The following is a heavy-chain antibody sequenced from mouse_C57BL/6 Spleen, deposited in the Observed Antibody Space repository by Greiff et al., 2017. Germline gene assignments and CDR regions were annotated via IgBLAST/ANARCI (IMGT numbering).Heavy chain of an antibody. V-gene: IGHV7-1*01. Sequence: EVKVVESGGGLVQSGRSLRLSCATSGFTFSDFYMEWVRQAPGKGLEWIAASRNKANDYTTEYSASVKGRFIVSRDTSQSILYLQMNALRAEDTAIYYCARDASLYGNFDVWGTGTTVTVSS. D-gene: IGHD2-1*01. J-gene: IGHJ1*03. CDR1: GFTFSDFY. CDR3: ARDASLYGNFDV. CDR2: SRNKANDYTT.